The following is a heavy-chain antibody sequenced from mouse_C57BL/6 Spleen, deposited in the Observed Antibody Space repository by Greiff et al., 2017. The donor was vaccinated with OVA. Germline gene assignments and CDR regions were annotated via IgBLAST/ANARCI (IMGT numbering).Heavy chain of an antibody. V-gene: IGHV1-18*01. D-gene: IGHD2-4*01. J-gene: IGHJ1*03. Sequence: EVKLQESGPELVKPGASVKIPCKASGYTFTDYNMDWVQQSHGKSLEWIGDINPNNGGTIYNQKFKGKATLTVDKSSSTAYMELRSLTSEDTAVYYCARSAPYYDYYWYFDVWGTGTTVTVSS. CDR3: ARSAPYYDYYWYFDV. CDR2: INPNNGGT. CDR1: GYTFTDYN.